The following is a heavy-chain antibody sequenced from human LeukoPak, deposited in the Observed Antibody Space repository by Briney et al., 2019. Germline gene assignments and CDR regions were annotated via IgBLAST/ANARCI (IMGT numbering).Heavy chain of an antibody. V-gene: IGHV3-33*01. CDR1: GFTFSSYG. Sequence: PGGSLRLSCAASGFTFSSYGMHWVRQAPGKGLEWVAVMWYDGSNKYYADSVKGQFTISRDNSKNTLYLQMNSLRAEDTAVYYCARDWRAPHGIAVAVPKSGDIWGQGTMVTVSS. J-gene: IGHJ3*02. D-gene: IGHD6-19*01. CDR2: MWYDGSNK. CDR3: ARDWRAPHGIAVAVPKSGDI.